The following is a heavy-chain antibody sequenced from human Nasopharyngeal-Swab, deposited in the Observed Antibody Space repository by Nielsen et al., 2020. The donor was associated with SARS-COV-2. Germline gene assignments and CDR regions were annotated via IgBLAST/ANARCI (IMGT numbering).Heavy chain of an antibody. V-gene: IGHV1-2*06. CDR3: ARDLSNTGDALDI. CDR2: INPNSGGT. Sequence: ASVKVSCKASGYTFTGNFMHWVRQAPGQGLEWMGRINPNSGGTKFAQKFQGRVTLTRDTSISTAYMELSRLKSDDTAVYYYARDLSNTGDALDIWGQGTLVTVSS. CDR1: GYTFTGNF. J-gene: IGHJ3*02. D-gene: IGHD1/OR15-1a*01.